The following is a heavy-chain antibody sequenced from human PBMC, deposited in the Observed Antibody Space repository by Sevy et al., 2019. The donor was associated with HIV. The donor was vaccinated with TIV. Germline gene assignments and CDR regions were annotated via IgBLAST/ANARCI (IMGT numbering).Heavy chain of an antibody. Sequence: ASVKVSCKASGYTFTSYGISWVRQAPGQGLEWMGWISAYNGNTNYAQKLQGRVTMTTDTSTSTAYMELRSLRSDDTAVYYCARDEPIGKAVVGRGYFDYWGQGTLVTVSS. CDR3: ARDEPIGKAVVGRGYFDY. J-gene: IGHJ4*02. CDR2: ISAYNGNT. V-gene: IGHV1-18*01. CDR1: GYTFTSYG. D-gene: IGHD6-19*01.